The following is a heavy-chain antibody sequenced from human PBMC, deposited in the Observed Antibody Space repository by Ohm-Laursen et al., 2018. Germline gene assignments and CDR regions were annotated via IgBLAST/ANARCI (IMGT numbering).Heavy chain of an antibody. CDR2: IYSGGST. CDR1: GFTVSSNY. J-gene: IGHJ4*02. CDR3: AKMDSGSYLGD. Sequence: SLRLSCAASGFTVSSNYISWVRQAPGKGLEWVSVIYSGGSTYYADSVKGRFTISRDNSKNTLYLQMNSLRAEDTAVYFCAKMDSGSYLGDWGQGTLVTVSS. D-gene: IGHD1-26*01. V-gene: IGHV3-53*01.